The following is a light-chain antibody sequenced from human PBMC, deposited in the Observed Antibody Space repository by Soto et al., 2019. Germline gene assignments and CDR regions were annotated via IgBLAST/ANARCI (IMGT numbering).Light chain of an antibody. CDR3: QHYNNWPYT. CDR2: DAS. Sequence: EIVMTQSPATLSVSPGETATLSCRASQSVSSKLAWYKQKPGQAPGLLIYDASRATGIPARFSGSGSGTEFTLTISGLQSEDFAVYYCQHYNNWPYTFGQGTKVDIK. CDR1: QSVSSK. J-gene: IGKJ2*01. V-gene: IGKV3-15*01.